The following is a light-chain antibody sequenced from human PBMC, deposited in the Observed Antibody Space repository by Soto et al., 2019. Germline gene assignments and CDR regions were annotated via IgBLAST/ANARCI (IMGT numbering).Light chain of an antibody. V-gene: IGKV1-5*03. CDR1: QTISSW. CDR2: KAS. CDR3: QHYGKSPPIT. Sequence: DVQMTQSPATLSGSVGDRVTITCRASQTISSWLAWYQQKPGKAPKLLIYKASTLKSGVPSRFSGSGSGTDFTLTISRLEHADFAVYYCQHYGKSPPITFGGRTKVDIK. J-gene: IGKJ4*01.